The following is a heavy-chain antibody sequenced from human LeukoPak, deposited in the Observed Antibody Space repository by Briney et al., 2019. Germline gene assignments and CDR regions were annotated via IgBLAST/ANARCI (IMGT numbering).Heavy chain of an antibody. J-gene: IGHJ4*02. D-gene: IGHD3-22*01. V-gene: IGHV4-39*01. Sequence: SETLSLTCTVSGGSISSSSYYWGWLRQPPGKGLEWIVSIYYSGSTYYNPSLKSRVTISVDTSKNQFSLKLSSVTAADTAVYYCARHDDTYYYDSSGQNFDYWGQGTLVTVSS. CDR1: GGSISSSSYY. CDR3: ARHDDTYYYDSSGQNFDY. CDR2: IYYSGST.